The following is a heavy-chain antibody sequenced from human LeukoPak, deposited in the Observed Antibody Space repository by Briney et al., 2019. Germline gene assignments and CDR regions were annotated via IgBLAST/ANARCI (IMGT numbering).Heavy chain of an antibody. J-gene: IGHJ4*02. Sequence: GGSLRLSCAASGFTFSSYAMSWVRQAPGKGLEWVSGISGSGGSIYYADSVKGRFTISRDNSKNTLYLQMNSLRAEDTAVYYGAKGHQDYYDSSGYFFFDYWGQGTLVTVSS. CDR3: AKGHQDYYDSSGYFFFDY. CDR2: ISGSGGSI. CDR1: GFTFSSYA. V-gene: IGHV3-23*01. D-gene: IGHD3-22*01.